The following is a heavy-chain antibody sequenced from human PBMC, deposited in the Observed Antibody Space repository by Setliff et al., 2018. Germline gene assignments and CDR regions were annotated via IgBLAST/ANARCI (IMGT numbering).Heavy chain of an antibody. CDR1: GFTFSTYR. V-gene: IGHV3-33*08. CDR2: IWGDGVNK. D-gene: IGHD2-15*01. Sequence: GGSLRLSCAASGFTFSTYRMHWVRQAPGKGLEWVAVIWGDGVNKFHADSVKGRFTISRDNSKNTLYLQMNSLRPEDTAVYYCARTCSGSGCYAGLESWGQGTPVT. J-gene: IGHJ4*02. CDR3: ARTCSGSGCYAGLES.